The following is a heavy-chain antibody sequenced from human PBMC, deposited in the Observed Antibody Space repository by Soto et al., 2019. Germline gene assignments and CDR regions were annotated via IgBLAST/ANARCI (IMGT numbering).Heavy chain of an antibody. CDR2: IKQDGSEK. CDR1: GFTFSSYW. V-gene: IGHV3-7*03. Sequence: VQLVESGGGLVQPGGSLRLSCAASGFTFSSYWMSWVRQAPGKGLEWVANIKQDGSEKYYVDSVKGRFTISRDNAKNSLYLQMNSLRAEDTAVYYCAGPKTLWFGELSYWGQGTLVTVSS. D-gene: IGHD3-10*01. CDR3: AGPKTLWFGELSY. J-gene: IGHJ4*02.